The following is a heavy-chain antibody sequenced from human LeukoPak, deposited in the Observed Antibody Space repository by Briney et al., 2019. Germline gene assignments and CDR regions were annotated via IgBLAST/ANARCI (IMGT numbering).Heavy chain of an antibody. J-gene: IGHJ4*02. Sequence: PGGSLRLSCAASGFIFRNYSVNWVRQAPGEGLEWVSVFYNGINTYYADSVKGRFTTSRDNSKNTLYLQMNSLRVEDTAVYFCARVGSGNTYGYADYWGQGTLVTVSS. CDR1: GFIFRNYS. CDR3: ARVGSGNTYGYADY. D-gene: IGHD5-18*01. V-gene: IGHV3-66*01. CDR2: FYNGINT.